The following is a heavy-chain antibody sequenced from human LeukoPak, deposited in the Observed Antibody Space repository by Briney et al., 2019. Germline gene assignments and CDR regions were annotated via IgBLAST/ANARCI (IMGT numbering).Heavy chain of an antibody. J-gene: IGHJ4*02. Sequence: GGSLRLSCAASGFTFSSYGMHWVRQAPGKGLEWVAFIRFDGSNKYYADSVKGRFTISRDNSKNTLYLQMNSLRAEDTAVYYCAKDPYRDPKSEAGPTYFDYWGQGTLVTVSS. CDR1: GFTFSSYG. CDR2: IRFDGSNK. D-gene: IGHD6-19*01. V-gene: IGHV3-30*02. CDR3: AKDPYRDPKSEAGPTYFDY.